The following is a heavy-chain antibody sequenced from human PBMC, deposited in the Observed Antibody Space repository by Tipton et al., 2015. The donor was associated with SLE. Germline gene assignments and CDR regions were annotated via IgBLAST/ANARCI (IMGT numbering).Heavy chain of an antibody. D-gene: IGHD4-23*01. Sequence: TLFLTCAVSGYSISSGYYWGWIRQPPGKGLEWIGSIYHSGSTYYNPSLKSRVTISVDTSKNQFSLKLSSVTAADTAVYYCARVGVVTPFDYWGQGTLVTVSS. J-gene: IGHJ4*02. CDR1: GYSISSGYY. V-gene: IGHV4-38-2*01. CDR3: ARVGVVTPFDY. CDR2: IYHSGST.